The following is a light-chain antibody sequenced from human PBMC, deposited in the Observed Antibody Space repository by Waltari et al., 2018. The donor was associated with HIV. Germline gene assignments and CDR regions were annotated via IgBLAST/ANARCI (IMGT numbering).Light chain of an antibody. J-gene: IGLJ2*01. CDR3: SSYTSSSTL. CDR1: SSDVGGYNS. CDR2: GVS. V-gene: IGLV2-14*01. Sequence: QSALTQPASVSGSPGQSITISCTGTSSDVGGYNSVSWYQQHPGKAPKLVIYGVSHRPSGVSNRVSGSKSGNTAALTISGLQAEDEADYYCSSYTSSSTLFGGGTKLTVL.